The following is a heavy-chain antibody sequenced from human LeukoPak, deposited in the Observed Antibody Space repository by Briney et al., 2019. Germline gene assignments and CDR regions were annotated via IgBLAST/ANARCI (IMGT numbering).Heavy chain of an antibody. CDR2: IKQDGSEK. Sequence: PGGSLRLSCAASGSTFSTYWMSWVRQAPGKGLEWVANIKQDGSEKNYVDSVKGRFTISRDNAKNSLYLQMNSLRAEDTAMYYCTPEGIPATFTAFDIWGQGTKVTVSS. J-gene: IGHJ3*02. CDR3: TPEGIPATFTAFDI. V-gene: IGHV3-7*01. CDR1: GSTFSTYW. D-gene: IGHD2-2*01.